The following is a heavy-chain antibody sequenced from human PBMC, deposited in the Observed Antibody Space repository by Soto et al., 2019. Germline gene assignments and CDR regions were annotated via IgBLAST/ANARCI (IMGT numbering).Heavy chain of an antibody. CDR2: IYYSGST. D-gene: IGHD6-13*01. Sequence: QVQLQESGPGLVKPSQTLSLTCTVSGGSISSGGYYWSWIRQHPGKGLEWIGYIYYSGSTYYNPSLTSRVTKSVDSSKNQFSLKLSSLTAADTCVYYCARDQASIAAAGNYDYWGQGTLVTVSS. CDR3: ARDQASIAAAGNYDY. CDR1: GGSISSGGYY. J-gene: IGHJ4*02. V-gene: IGHV4-31*03.